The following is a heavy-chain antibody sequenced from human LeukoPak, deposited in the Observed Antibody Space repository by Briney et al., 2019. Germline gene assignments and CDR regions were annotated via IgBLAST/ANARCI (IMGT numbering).Heavy chain of an antibody. V-gene: IGHV1-18*01. J-gene: IGHJ4*02. D-gene: IGHD6-19*01. CDR1: GYTFTSYG. Sequence: ASVKVSCKAFGYTFTSYGISWVRQAPGQGLEWMGWISAYNGNTNYAQKLQGRVTMTTDTSTSTAYMELRSLRSDDTAVYYCARDPGYSSGRNKFHYFDYWGQGTLVTASS. CDR2: ISAYNGNT. CDR3: ARDPGYSSGRNKFHYFDY.